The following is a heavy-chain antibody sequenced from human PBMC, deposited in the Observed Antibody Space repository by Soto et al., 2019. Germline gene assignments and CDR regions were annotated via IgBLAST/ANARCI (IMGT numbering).Heavy chain of an antibody. CDR2: IKSISDGETT. CDR1: GFTFSHAW. Sequence: LVESGGGFVQPGGSLRLSCVASGFTFSHAWMDWVRQAPGKGLEWVGRIKSISDGETTNYAASVAGRFTISRDDSKNTLFLHVNSLKTEDTGVYYCTRRIAVAGTYYFDYWGQGTLVTVSS. CDR3: TRRIAVAGTYYFDY. J-gene: IGHJ4*02. D-gene: IGHD6-19*01. V-gene: IGHV3-15*07.